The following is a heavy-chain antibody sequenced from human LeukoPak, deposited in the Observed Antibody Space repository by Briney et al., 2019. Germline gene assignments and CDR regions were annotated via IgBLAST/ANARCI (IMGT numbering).Heavy chain of an antibody. CDR3: ARMDNSGDAFDI. J-gene: IGHJ3*02. V-gene: IGHV4-4*02. CDR1: GGSISSTNW. Sequence: SGTLSLTCAVSGGSISSTNWWGWVRQPPGKGLEWIGKIYHSGTTNYTPSLKSRVTMSVDKSNNHFSLRLTSVTAADTAIYYCARMDNSGDAFDIWGQGTMVTVSS. CDR2: IYHSGTT. D-gene: IGHD2-2*03.